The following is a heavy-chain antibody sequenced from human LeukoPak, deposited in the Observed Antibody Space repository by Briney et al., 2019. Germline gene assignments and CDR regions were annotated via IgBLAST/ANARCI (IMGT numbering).Heavy chain of an antibody. CDR2: ISGSGGST. CDR3: AKEPYYDFWSGYSYDAFDI. CDR1: GFTFSSYA. J-gene: IGHJ3*02. Sequence: PGGSLRLSCAASGFTFSSYAMSWVRQAPGKGLEWVSAISGSGGSTYYADSVKGRFTISRDNSKNTLYLQMNSLRVEDTAVYYCAKEPYYDFWSGYSYDAFDIWGQGTMVTVSS. V-gene: IGHV3-23*01. D-gene: IGHD3-3*01.